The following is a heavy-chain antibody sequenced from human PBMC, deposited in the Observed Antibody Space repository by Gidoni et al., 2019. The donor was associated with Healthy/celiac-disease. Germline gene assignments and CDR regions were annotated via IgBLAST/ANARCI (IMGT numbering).Heavy chain of an antibody. CDR2: ISSVGDST. J-gene: IGHJ4*02. V-gene: IGHV3-23*01. D-gene: IGHD3-10*01. CDR1: GFTFSNYA. CDR3: AKSRFGSGTYPIPDF. Sequence: EIHLLQSEGDLVQPGGSLRLACTASGFTFSNYAMTWVRRAPGKGLEWVSLISSVGDSTYYADSVKGRFAISRDNSKNTVYLHMNRLKADDTAVYHCAKSRFGSGTYPIPDFWGQGTLVTVSS.